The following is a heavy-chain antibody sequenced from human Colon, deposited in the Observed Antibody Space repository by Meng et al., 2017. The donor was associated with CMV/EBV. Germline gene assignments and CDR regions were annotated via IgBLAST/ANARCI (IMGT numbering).Heavy chain of an antibody. J-gene: IGHJ4*02. CDR3: AREADGATFDY. Sequence: QVQLVQSAAEVKKPXXPVKVSCKASGYTFTSYGISWVRQAPGQGLEWMGWISGYNGNTNYAQKLQGRVTMTTDTSTSTAYMELRSLRSDDTAVYYCAREADGATFDYGGQVTLVTVSS. CDR1: GYTFTSYG. CDR2: ISGYNGNT. D-gene: IGHD1-26*01. V-gene: IGHV1-18*01.